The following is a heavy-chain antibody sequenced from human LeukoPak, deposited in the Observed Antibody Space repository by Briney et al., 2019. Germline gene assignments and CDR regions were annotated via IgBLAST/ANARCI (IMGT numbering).Heavy chain of an antibody. J-gene: IGHJ4*02. D-gene: IGHD6-6*01. Sequence: GASVKVSCKASGYTFTGYYMHWVRQAPGQGLEWMGWINPNSGGTNYAQKFQGWVTMTRDTSISTAYMELGRLRSDDTAVYYCARSYSSSSFSDYWGQGTLVTVSS. CDR3: ARSYSSSSFSDY. CDR2: INPNSGGT. V-gene: IGHV1-2*04. CDR1: GYTFTGYY.